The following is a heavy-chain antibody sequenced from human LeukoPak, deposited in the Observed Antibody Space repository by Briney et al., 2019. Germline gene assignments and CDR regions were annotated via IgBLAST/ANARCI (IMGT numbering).Heavy chain of an antibody. V-gene: IGHV4-39*01. J-gene: IGHJ3*02. D-gene: IGHD3-22*01. CDR2: IYYSGST. CDR3: ARYDSSGYYHDAFDI. Sequence: SETLSLTCTVSGGSISSSSYYWGWIRQPPGKGLEWIGSIYYSGSTYYNPSLKSRVTISVDTSKNQFSLKLSSVTAADTAVYCCARYDSSGYYHDAFDIWGQGTMVTVSS. CDR1: GGSISSSSYY.